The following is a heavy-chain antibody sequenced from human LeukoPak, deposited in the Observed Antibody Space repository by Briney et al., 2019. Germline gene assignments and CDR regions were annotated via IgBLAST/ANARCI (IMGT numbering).Heavy chain of an antibody. V-gene: IGHV4-31*03. J-gene: IGHJ4*02. Sequence: SQTLSLTCTASGGSISSGGYYWRWIRQHPGTGLEWIGYIYYSGSTYYNPSLKSRVTISVDTSKNQFSLKLSSVTAADTAVYYCARDHVAGIDHYWGQGTLVTVSS. CDR3: ARDHVAGIDHY. CDR1: GGSISSGGYY. CDR2: IYYSGST. D-gene: IGHD6-19*01.